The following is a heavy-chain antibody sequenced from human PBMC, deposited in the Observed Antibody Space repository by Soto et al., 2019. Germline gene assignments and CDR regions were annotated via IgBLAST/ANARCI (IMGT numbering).Heavy chain of an antibody. CDR3: ARGGYCSGGSCYSMYYYYYMDV. V-gene: IGHV3-72*01. Sequence: EVQLVESGGGLVQPGGSLRLSCAASGFTFSDHYMDWVRQAPGKGLEWVGRTRNKANSYTTEYAASVKGRFTISRDDSKNSLYLQMNSLKTEDTAVYYCARGGYCSGGSCYSMYYYYYMDVWGKGTTVTVSS. D-gene: IGHD2-15*01. CDR2: TRNKANSYTT. CDR1: GFTFSDHY. J-gene: IGHJ6*03.